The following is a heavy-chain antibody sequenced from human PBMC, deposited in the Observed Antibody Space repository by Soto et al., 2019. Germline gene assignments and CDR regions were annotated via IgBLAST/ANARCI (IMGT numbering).Heavy chain of an antibody. J-gene: IGHJ3*01. CDR1: GGPFGSSA. Sequence: QVQLVQSGADVKKPGSSVKVSCKTSGGPFGSSAISWVRQAPAQGLEWMGEIIPVFDKANYAQNFPGRLTITADEPTGTVFMQLSSLRSEDTAVYFCARLRRDWGDAFDLWGLGTVVTVSS. CDR3: ARLRRDWGDAFDL. CDR2: IIPVFDKA. V-gene: IGHV1-69*01. D-gene: IGHD3-16*01.